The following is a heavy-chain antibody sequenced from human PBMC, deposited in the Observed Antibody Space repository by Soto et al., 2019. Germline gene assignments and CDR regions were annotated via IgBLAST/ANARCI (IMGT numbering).Heavy chain of an antibody. CDR2: INHSGST. D-gene: IGHD6-13*01. V-gene: IGHV4-34*01. J-gene: IGHJ6*02. CDR1: VGSFSGYY. Sequence: SETLSLTCAVYVGSFSGYYWSWIRQPPGKGLEWIGEINHSGSTNYNPSLKSRVTISVDTSKNQFSLKLSSVTAADTAVYYCARGGRIAAFPNGMDVWGQGTTVTVSS. CDR3: ARGGRIAAFPNGMDV.